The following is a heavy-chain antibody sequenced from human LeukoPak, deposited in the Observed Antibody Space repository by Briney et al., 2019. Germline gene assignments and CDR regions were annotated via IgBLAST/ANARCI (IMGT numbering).Heavy chain of an antibody. D-gene: IGHD3-22*01. J-gene: IGHJ4*02. CDR3: AKSRVVVITTGIDY. CDR2: IRYDGSNK. Sequence: PGGSLRLSCAASGFTFSDYYMSWVRQAPGKGLEWVAFIRYDGSNKYYADSVKGRFTISRDNSKNTLYLQMNSLRAEDTAVYYCAKSRVVVITTGIDYWGQGTLVTVSS. V-gene: IGHV3-30*02. CDR1: GFTFSDYY.